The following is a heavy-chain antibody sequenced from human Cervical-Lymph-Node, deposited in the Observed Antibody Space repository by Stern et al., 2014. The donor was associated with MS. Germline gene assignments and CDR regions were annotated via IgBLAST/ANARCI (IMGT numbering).Heavy chain of an antibody. V-gene: IGHV1-24*01. Sequence: QVKLVQSGAEVKKPGASVKVSCKVSGYSLTAFSIHWVRQAPGKGLEWMGGFDPEDGEMIDAQTFQGRVSLTEDSSADTAYMELSSLRSDDTAAYYCAALGFGYYALEVWGQGTTVTVSS. CDR3: AALGFGYYALEV. J-gene: IGHJ6*02. CDR2: FDPEDGEM. D-gene: IGHD1-26*01. CDR1: GYSLTAFS.